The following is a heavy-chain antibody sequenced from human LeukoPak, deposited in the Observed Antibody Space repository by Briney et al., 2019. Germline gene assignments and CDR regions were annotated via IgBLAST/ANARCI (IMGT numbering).Heavy chain of an antibody. D-gene: IGHD5-18*01. CDR2: ISSSSSYT. Sequence: GGSLRLSCAASGFTFSDYYMSWIRQAPGKGLEWVSYISSSSSYTNYADSVKGRFTISRDNAKNSLYLQMNSLRAEDTAVYYCASGPQYSYGFSYWGQGTLVTVPS. CDR1: GFTFSDYY. J-gene: IGHJ4*02. CDR3: ASGPQYSYGFSY. V-gene: IGHV3-11*03.